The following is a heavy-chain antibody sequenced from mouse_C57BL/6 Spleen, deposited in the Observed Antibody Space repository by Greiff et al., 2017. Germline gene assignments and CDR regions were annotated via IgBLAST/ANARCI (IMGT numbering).Heavy chain of an antibody. Sequence: QVQLQPGAELVRPGSSVKLSCKASGYTFTSYWMHWVKQRPIQSLEWIGNIDPSDSETHYNQKFKDKATLTVDKSSSTAYMQLSSLTSEDSAVYYCATSLWGYWGQGTTLTVSS. D-gene: IGHD1-1*02. CDR2: IDPSDSET. V-gene: IGHV1-52*01. CDR1: GYTFTSYW. CDR3: ATSLWGY. J-gene: IGHJ2*01.